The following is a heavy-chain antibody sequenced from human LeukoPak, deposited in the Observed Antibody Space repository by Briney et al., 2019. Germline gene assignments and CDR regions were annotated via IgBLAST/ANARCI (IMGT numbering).Heavy chain of an antibody. D-gene: IGHD3-22*01. CDR2: IKQDGSEK. CDR3: ATSSGYTRGAFDI. Sequence: GGSLRLSCAASGFTFSSYWMSWLRQAPGKGLEWVANIKQDGSEKYYVDSVKGRFTISRDNAKNSLYLQMNSLRAEDTAVYYCATSSGYTRGAFDIWGQGTMVTVSS. CDR1: GFTFSSYW. V-gene: IGHV3-7*01. J-gene: IGHJ3*02.